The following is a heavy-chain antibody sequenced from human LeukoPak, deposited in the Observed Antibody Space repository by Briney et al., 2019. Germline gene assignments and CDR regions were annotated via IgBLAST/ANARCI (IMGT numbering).Heavy chain of an antibody. V-gene: IGHV3-33*06. Sequence: PGGSLRLSCAASGSSPNNYAMHWVRQAPGKGLEWVAVIWHDGLNKFYADFLKGRFTSSRDFSKDTVYLQMSGLTVEDTAVYYCAKAGQRSYAEAFDSWGQGTLVTVSS. CDR1: GSSPNNYA. D-gene: IGHD3-16*01. CDR3: AKAGQRSYAEAFDS. J-gene: IGHJ4*02. CDR2: IWHDGLNK.